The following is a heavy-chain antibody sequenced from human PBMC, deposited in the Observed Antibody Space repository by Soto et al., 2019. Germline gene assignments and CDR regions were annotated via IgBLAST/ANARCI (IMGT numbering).Heavy chain of an antibody. Sequence: EVLLVESGGGLVQPGGSLRLSCAASGFTLSGYWMSWVRQAPGKGLEWVANIRYDESEQHYVDSVEGRFTISRDNAKNSLFQQMHSLRAEVTAVYFCGRVFGAYNFVDWWGQGTLVTVSS. D-gene: IGHD3-3*01. CDR3: GRVFGAYNFVDW. CDR2: IRYDESEQ. V-gene: IGHV3-7*01. CDR1: GFTLSGYW. J-gene: IGHJ4*02.